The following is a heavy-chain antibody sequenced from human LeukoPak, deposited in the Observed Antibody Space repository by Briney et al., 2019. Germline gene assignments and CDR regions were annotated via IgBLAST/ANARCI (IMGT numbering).Heavy chain of an antibody. CDR1: GGSISSHY. V-gene: IGHV4-59*11. CDR3: ARDIGAAADY. D-gene: IGHD5-12*01. CDR2: IYYSGST. Sequence: KPSETLSLTCTVSGGSISSHYWSWIRQPPGKGLEGIGYIYYSGSTNYNPSLKSRVTISVDTSKNQFSLKLSSVTAADTAVYYCARDIGAAADYWGQGTLVTVSS. J-gene: IGHJ4*02.